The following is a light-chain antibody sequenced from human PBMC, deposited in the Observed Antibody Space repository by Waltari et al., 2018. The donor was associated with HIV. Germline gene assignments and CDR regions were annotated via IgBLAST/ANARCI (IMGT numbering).Light chain of an antibody. CDR2: GAS. J-gene: IGKJ3*01. Sequence: DIQMTQSPSSLSASVGDRVTITCRASQGINNYLAWYQEKPGKVPKLLIHGASFLLSGVPSRFSGSGAGTDFTLIISSLQPEDVATYDCQKYNSAPFTFGPGTKVDIK. CDR1: QGINNY. CDR3: QKYNSAPFT. V-gene: IGKV1-27*01.